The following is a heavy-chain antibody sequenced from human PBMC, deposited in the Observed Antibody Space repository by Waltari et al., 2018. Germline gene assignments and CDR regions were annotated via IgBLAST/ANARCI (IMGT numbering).Heavy chain of an antibody. J-gene: IGHJ5*02. CDR3: AGVS. D-gene: IGHD2-8*01. Sequence: QVQFVQSGSELKKPGASVKISCKTSGYNFTTYPINWVRQAPGQGLEWMGWINTNTGNPTYVQGFTGRFVFSLYTSVRTAYVEISSLKDEDTAIYYCAGVSWGQGTLVTVSS. CDR2: INTNTGNP. V-gene: IGHV7-4-1*02. CDR1: GYNFTTYP.